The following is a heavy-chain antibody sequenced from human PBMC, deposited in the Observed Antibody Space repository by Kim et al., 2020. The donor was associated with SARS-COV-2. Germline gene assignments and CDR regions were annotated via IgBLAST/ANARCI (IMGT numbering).Heavy chain of an antibody. V-gene: IGHV1-18*04. Sequence: ASVKVSCKASGYTFTSYGISWVRQAPGQGLEWMGWISAYNGNTNYAQKLQGRVTMTTDTSTSTAYMELRSLRSDDTAVYYCARTQYYDILSTLVYWFDPWGQGTLVTVSP. CDR3: ARTQYYDILSTLVYWFDP. CDR1: GYTFTSYG. CDR2: ISAYNGNT. D-gene: IGHD3-9*01. J-gene: IGHJ5*02.